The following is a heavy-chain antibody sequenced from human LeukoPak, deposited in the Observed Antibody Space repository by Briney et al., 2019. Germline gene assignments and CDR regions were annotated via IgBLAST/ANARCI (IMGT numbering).Heavy chain of an antibody. CDR2: ISSSSSYI. CDR1: GFTFSSYS. CDR3: AREGNYCSGGSCYGY. V-gene: IGHV3-21*01. J-gene: IGHJ4*02. D-gene: IGHD2-15*01. Sequence: GGSLRLSCAASGFTFSSYSMNWVRQAPGKGLEWVSSISSSSSYIYYADSVKGRFTISRDSAKNSLYLQMNSLRAEDTAVYYCAREGNYCSGGSCYGYWGQGTLVTVSS.